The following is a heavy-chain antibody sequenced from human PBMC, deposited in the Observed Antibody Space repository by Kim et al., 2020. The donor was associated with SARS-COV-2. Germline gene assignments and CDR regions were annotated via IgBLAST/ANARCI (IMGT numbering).Heavy chain of an antibody. Sequence: GGSLRLSCAASGFTFSSYSMNWVRQAPGKGLEWVSSISSSSSYIYYADSVKGRFTISRDNAKNSLYLQMNSLRAEDTAVYYCARDPGGVITFGGYFDYWGQGTLFTVSS. CDR2: ISSSSSYI. V-gene: IGHV3-21*01. D-gene: IGHD3-16*01. CDR1: GFTFSSYS. CDR3: ARDPGGVITFGGYFDY. J-gene: IGHJ4*02.